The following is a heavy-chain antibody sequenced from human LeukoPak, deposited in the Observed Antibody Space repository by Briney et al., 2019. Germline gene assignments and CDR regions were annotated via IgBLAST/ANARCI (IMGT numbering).Heavy chain of an antibody. CDR2: ISSSGSTI. J-gene: IGHJ4*02. D-gene: IGHD2-2*01. CDR1: GFTFSDYY. CDR3: ASILGYCSSTSCYAFDY. Sequence: PGGSLRLSCAASGFTFSDYYMSWIRQAPGKGLEWVSYISSSGSTIYYADSVKGRFTISRDNAKDSLYLQMNSLRAEDMAVYYCASILGYCSSTSCYAFDYWGQGTLVTVSS. V-gene: IGHV3-11*04.